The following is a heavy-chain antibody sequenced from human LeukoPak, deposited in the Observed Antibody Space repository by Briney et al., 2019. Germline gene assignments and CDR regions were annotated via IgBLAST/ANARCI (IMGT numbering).Heavy chain of an antibody. J-gene: IGHJ5*02. Sequence: GGSLRLSCAASGFTFSDYYMSWIRRAPGKGLEWVSYISSSSSYTNYADSVKGRFTISRDNAKNSLYLQINSLRAEDTAVYYCARIVSGGNWFDPWGQGTLVTVSS. CDR2: ISSSSSYT. D-gene: IGHD3-10*01. V-gene: IGHV3-11*03. CDR1: GFTFSDYY. CDR3: ARIVSGGNWFDP.